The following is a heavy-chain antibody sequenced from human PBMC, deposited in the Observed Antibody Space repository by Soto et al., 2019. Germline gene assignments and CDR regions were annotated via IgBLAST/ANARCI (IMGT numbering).Heavy chain of an antibody. CDR3: ARVLDYYDSSGTHNWFDP. CDR1: GGTFSSYA. V-gene: IGHV1-69*01. J-gene: IGHJ5*02. CDR2: IIPIFGTT. Sequence: QVQLVQSGAEVEKPGSSVKVSCKASGGTFSSYAISWVRQAPGQGLEWMGGIIPIFGTTNYAQKFQGRVTITADESTSTAYMELSSLRSEDTAVYFCARVLDYYDSSGTHNWFDPWGQGTLVTVSS. D-gene: IGHD3-22*01.